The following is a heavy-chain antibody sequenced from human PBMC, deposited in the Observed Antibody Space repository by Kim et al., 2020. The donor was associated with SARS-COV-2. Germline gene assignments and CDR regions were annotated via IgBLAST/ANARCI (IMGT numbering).Heavy chain of an antibody. J-gene: IGHJ6*02. V-gene: IGHV1-69*13. CDR2: IIPIFGTA. D-gene: IGHD2-15*01. CDR3: ARGGCSGGSCYFRGGYYYGMDV. Sequence: SVKVSCKASGGTFSSYAISWVRQAPGQGLEWMGGIIPIFGTANYAQKFQGRVTITADESTSTAYMELSSLRSEDTAVYYCARGGCSGGSCYFRGGYYYGMDVWGQGTTVTVSS. CDR1: GGTFSSYA.